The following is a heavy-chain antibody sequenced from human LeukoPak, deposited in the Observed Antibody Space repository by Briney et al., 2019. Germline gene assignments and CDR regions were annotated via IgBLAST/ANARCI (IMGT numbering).Heavy chain of an antibody. V-gene: IGHV4-38-2*02. D-gene: IGHD3-10*01. J-gene: IGHJ5*02. CDR3: ARDPSGSFTNWFDP. CDR1: GYSISSGNY. CDR2: IYHSGST. Sequence: SETLSLTCAVSGYSISSGNYWGWIRQPPGKGLEWIGSIYHSGSTYYNPSLKSRVTISVDTSKNQFSLKLSSVTAADTAVYYCARDPSGSFTNWFDPWGQGTLVTVSS.